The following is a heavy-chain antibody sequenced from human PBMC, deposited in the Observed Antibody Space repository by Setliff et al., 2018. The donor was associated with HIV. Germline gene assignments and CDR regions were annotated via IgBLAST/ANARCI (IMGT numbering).Heavy chain of an antibody. Sequence: GGSLRLSCAASGFTFSGSAMHWVRQASGKGLEWVGRIRSKAFNYATSYAASVNGRLTISRDVSQNTAYLQMNSLKTEDTAVYYCAMSYTDTSGYLNWGQGTLVTVSS. J-gene: IGHJ4*02. D-gene: IGHD3-22*01. V-gene: IGHV3-73*01. CDR3: AMSYTDTSGYLN. CDR1: GFTFSGSA. CDR2: IRSKAFNYAT.